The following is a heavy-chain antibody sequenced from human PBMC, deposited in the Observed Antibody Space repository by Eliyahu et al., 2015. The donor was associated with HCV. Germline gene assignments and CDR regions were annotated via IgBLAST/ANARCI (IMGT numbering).Heavy chain of an antibody. Sequence: QLQLQESGPGLVMPSETLSLTCTVSGVSFTTSGYYWGWVRQPPGKGLEWIASIYHSGSTNYNPSLNSRVTTSIDMSKNQISLKLNSVTAADTAVYYCVRGQCNGGTCHSAFVNWGQGTLVTVSS. V-gene: IGHV4-39*07. CDR2: IYHSGST. J-gene: IGHJ4*02. CDR1: GVSFTTSGYY. CDR3: VRGQCNGGTCHSAFVN. D-gene: IGHD2-15*01.